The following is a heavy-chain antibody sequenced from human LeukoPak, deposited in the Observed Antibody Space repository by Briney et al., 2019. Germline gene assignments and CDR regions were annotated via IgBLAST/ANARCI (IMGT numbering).Heavy chain of an antibody. D-gene: IGHD6-19*01. CDR1: GFTFNTYW. J-gene: IGHJ4*02. CDR2: IKQDGSEE. V-gene: IGHV3-7*04. Sequence: GGSLRLSCATSGFTFNTYWMNWVRQAPGKGLEWVANIKQDGSEEYYVDSVKGRFTISRDNAENSLSLQMNSLRAEDTAVYYCAGGSGWLIDSWGQGTLVTVSS. CDR3: AGGSGWLIDS.